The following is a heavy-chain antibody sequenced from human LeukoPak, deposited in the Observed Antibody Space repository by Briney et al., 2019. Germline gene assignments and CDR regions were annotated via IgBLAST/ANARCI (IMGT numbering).Heavy chain of an antibody. Sequence: PSQTLSLTCTVSGGSISSGGYYWSWIRQHPGKGLEWIGYIYYSGSTNYNPSLKSRVTISVDTSKNQFSLKLSSVTAADTAVYYCARHGYSSSSYNKGGWFDPWGQGTLVTVSS. J-gene: IGHJ5*02. V-gene: IGHV4-31*03. CDR3: ARHGYSSSSYNKGGWFDP. CDR2: IYYSGST. CDR1: GGSISSGGYY. D-gene: IGHD6-6*01.